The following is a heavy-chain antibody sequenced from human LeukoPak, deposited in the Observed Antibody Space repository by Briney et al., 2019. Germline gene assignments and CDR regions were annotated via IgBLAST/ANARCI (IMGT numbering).Heavy chain of an antibody. CDR1: GFTFSNYG. D-gene: IGHD3-16*01. V-gene: IGHV3-33*01. CDR3: ARAFMISPDY. Sequence: GGSLRLSCAASGFTFSNYGIHWVRQAPGKGLEWVAVIWFDGSKKYYADSVKGRFTISRDNSKNSLYLQMNSLRAEDTAVYYFARAFMISPDYWGQGTLVTVSS. CDR2: IWFDGSKK. J-gene: IGHJ4*02.